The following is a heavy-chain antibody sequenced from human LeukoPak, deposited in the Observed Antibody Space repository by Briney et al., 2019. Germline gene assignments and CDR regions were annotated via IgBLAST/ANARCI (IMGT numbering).Heavy chain of an antibody. D-gene: IGHD1-1*01. Sequence: SETLSLTCAVYGGSFSSHYWSWIRQPPGKGLEWIGYIYYSGSTNYNPSLKSRVTISVDTSKNQFSLKLSSVTAADTAVYYCARLGYNQWRNGGYFDYWGQGTLVTVSS. CDR1: GGSFSSHY. J-gene: IGHJ4*02. V-gene: IGHV4-59*11. CDR2: IYYSGST. CDR3: ARLGYNQWRNGGYFDY.